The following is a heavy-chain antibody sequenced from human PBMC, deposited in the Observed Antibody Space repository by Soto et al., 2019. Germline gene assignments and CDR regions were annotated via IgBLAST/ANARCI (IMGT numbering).Heavy chain of an antibody. J-gene: IGHJ6*03. CDR3: ARGSSLNPYYYYYMDV. CDR2: IGTAGDT. V-gene: IGHV3-13*01. D-gene: IGHD6-6*01. Sequence: GGSLRLSCAASGFTFSSYDMHWVRQATGKGLEWVSAIGTAGDTYYPGSVKGRFTISRENAKNSLYLQMNSLRAGDTAVYYCARGSSLNPYYYYYMDVWGKGTTVTVSS. CDR1: GFTFSSYD.